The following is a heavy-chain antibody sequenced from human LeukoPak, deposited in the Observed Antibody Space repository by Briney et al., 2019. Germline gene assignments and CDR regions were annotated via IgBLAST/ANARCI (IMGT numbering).Heavy chain of an antibody. CDR2: ISDTGNT. CDR1: GFTLSSYA. D-gene: IGHD2-15*01. V-gene: IGHV3-23*01. Sequence: PGGSLRLSCAASGFTLSSYAMSWVRQAPGKGLEWVSAISDTGNTYHADSVKGRFTISRDSSKNTLFLQMNRLRPDDAAVYYCAKARVTTCRGAFCYPFDYWGLGTLVTVSS. J-gene: IGHJ4*02. CDR3: AKARVTTCRGAFCYPFDY.